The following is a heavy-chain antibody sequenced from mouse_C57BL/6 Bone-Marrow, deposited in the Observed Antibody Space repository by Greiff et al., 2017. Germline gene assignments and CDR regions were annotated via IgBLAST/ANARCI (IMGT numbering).Heavy chain of an antibody. CDR2: IDPSDSYT. Sequence: VQLQQPGAELVKPGASVKLSCKASGYTFTSYWMQWVKQRPGQGLEWMGEIDPSDSYTNYNQKFKGKATLTLDTSSSTAYMQLSSLTSEDSAVYYCAREDYGHWYFDVWGTGTTVTVSS. CDR3: AREDYGHWYFDV. CDR1: GYTFTSYW. D-gene: IGHD1-1*01. V-gene: IGHV1-50*01. J-gene: IGHJ1*03.